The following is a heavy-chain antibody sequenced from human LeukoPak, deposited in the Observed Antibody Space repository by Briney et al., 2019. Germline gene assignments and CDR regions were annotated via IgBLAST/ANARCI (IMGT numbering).Heavy chain of an antibody. Sequence: PGRSLRLSCAASGFTFDDYAMHWVRQAPGKGLGWVSGISWNSGSIGYADSVKGRFTISRDNAKNSLYLQMNSLRAEDTALYYCAKDSGEQLVSSSNWFDPWGQGTLVTVSS. CDR1: GFTFDDYA. CDR2: ISWNSGSI. V-gene: IGHV3-9*01. J-gene: IGHJ5*02. D-gene: IGHD6-6*01. CDR3: AKDSGEQLVSSSNWFDP.